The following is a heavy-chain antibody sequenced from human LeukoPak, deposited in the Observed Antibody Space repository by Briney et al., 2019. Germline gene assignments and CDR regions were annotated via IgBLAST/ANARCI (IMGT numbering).Heavy chain of an antibody. J-gene: IGHJ4*02. V-gene: IGHV3-30-3*01. CDR1: GLSFTSFA. D-gene: IGHD3-10*01. CDR3: ARVDYYGSGTYLHY. CDR2: ISYDGANE. Sequence: GRPLRLSCAASGLSFTSFAMHWVRQAPGKGQEWVAVISYDGANEYYADSVKGRFTISRDNAKNTLDLQMNSLRAEDTAVYYCARVDYYGSGTYLHYWGQGTLVTVSS.